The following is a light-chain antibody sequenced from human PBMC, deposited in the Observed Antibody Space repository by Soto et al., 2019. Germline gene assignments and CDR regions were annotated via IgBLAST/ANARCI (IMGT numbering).Light chain of an antibody. CDR2: DVS. CDR3: SSYTRSYTLV. V-gene: IGLV2-14*01. CDR1: SSDVGGYNY. J-gene: IGLJ2*01. Sequence: QSALTQPASVSGSPGQSITISCTGTSSDVGGYNYVSWYHQHTGKAPKLMIYDVSNRPSGVSNRFSGSKSGNTASLTISGLQAEDEADYYCSSYTRSYTLVFGGGTKLTVL.